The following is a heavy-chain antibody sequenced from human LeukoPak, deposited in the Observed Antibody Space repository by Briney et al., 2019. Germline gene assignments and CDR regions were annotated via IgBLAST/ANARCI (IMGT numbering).Heavy chain of an antibody. J-gene: IGHJ5*02. CDR2: ISGSGGST. CDR1: GFTFSSYA. V-gene: IGHV3-23*01. Sequence: GGSLRLSCAASGFTFSSYAMSWVRHAPGKGLEWVSAISGSGGSTYYADSVKGRFTISRDNSKNTLYLQMNSLRAEDTAVYYCAKDPYSGSYSHWFDPWGQGTLVTVSS. D-gene: IGHD1-26*01. CDR3: AKDPYSGSYSHWFDP.